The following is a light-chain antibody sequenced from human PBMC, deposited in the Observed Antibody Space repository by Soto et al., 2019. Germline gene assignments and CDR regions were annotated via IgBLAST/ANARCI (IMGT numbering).Light chain of an antibody. CDR3: QHYNSYSEA. V-gene: IGKV1-5*03. CDR2: KAS. CDR1: QTISSC. J-gene: IGKJ1*01. Sequence: DIQMTQSPSTLSGSVGDRVTITCRASQTISSCLDWYQQKTGKAPKLLFYKASSLKSGVPSSFSGSGSGTEFTLTSSSLQPDDVATYYCQHYNSYSEAFGQGTKVELK.